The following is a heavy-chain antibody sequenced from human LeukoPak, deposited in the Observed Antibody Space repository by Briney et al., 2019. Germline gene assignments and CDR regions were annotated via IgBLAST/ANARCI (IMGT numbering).Heavy chain of an antibody. J-gene: IGHJ4*02. Sequence: SETLSLTCRVPGGPISSYYWSCIRATPGKGLEWGGGFYYRGNTYYNPSLKSRVTVSVDTSKNQFSLKLSSVAAADTAIYYCARETRNYYDSIGYYLFDYWGQGTLVTVSS. CDR3: ARETRNYYDSIGYYLFDY. CDR2: FYYRGNT. CDR1: GGPISSYY. D-gene: IGHD3-22*01. V-gene: IGHV4-59*12.